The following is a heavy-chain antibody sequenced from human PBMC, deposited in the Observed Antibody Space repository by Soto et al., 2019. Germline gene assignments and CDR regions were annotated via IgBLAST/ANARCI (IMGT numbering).Heavy chain of an antibody. D-gene: IGHD6-6*01. J-gene: IGHJ4*02. CDR2: ISYDGSNK. CDR1: GFTFSSYA. V-gene: IGHV3-30-3*01. CDR3: ARSYSSSSGDDY. Sequence: GGSLRLSCAASGFTFSSYAMHWVRQAPGKGLEWVAVISYDGSNKYYADSVKGRFTISRDNSKNTLYLQMNSLRAEDTAVYYCARSYSSSSGDDYWGQGTLVTVYS.